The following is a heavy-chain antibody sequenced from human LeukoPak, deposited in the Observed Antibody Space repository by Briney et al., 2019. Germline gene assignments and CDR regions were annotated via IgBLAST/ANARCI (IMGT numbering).Heavy chain of an antibody. CDR3: TRDRRDGYNYVDL. D-gene: IGHD5-24*01. CDR1: GYSISSGYY. J-gene: IGHJ5*02. Sequence: PSETLSLTCAVSGYSISSGYYWGWIRQPPGKGLEWIGSIYHSGSTDYNPSLKSRVTISVDTPKNQFSLKLSSVTAADTAVYYCTRDRRDGYNYVDLWGQGTLVTVSS. V-gene: IGHV4-38-2*02. CDR2: IYHSGST.